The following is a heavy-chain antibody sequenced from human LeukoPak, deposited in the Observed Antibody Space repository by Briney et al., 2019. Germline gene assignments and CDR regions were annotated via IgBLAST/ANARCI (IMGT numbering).Heavy chain of an antibody. CDR3: AREPLIGTTFYFDY. Sequence: SETLSLACTVSGASINSGSYYWTWIRQPPGKGLEWIGYVYVGGSTFYNPSLASRVTISVDSSKSQFSLKLTSVTAADTAVYYCAREPLIGTTFYFDYWGRGTLVTVSS. V-gene: IGHV4-30-2*01. J-gene: IGHJ4*02. D-gene: IGHD1-7*01. CDR1: GASINSGSYY. CDR2: VYVGGST.